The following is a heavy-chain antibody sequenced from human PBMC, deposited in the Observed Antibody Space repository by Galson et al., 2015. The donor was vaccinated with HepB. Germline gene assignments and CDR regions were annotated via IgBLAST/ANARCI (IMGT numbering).Heavy chain of an antibody. J-gene: IGHJ4*02. CDR3: VKGQGDDSLDFLEY. CDR2: ISINGASR. D-gene: IGHD2-21*02. V-gene: IGHV3-64D*06. Sequence: SLRLSCAASGLSFNSYAMHWVRQAPGKGLEHVSAISINGASRNDADSVRGRFTISRDNSKNILYLQMSSLRPDDTAVYYCVKGQGDDSLDFLEYWGQGALSPSPQ. CDR1: GLSFNSYA.